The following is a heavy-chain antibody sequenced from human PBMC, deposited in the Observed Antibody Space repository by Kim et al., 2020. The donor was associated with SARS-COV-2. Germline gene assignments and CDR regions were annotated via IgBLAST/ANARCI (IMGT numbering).Heavy chain of an antibody. CDR3: TRDVLAGGADV. CDR2: I. J-gene: IGHJ6*02. D-gene: IGHD2-21*01. V-gene: IGHV3-9*01. Sequence: IYYADSVKGRFITSRDNARNSLYLQMNSLRPEDTALYYCTRDVLAGGADVWGQGTAVIVSS.